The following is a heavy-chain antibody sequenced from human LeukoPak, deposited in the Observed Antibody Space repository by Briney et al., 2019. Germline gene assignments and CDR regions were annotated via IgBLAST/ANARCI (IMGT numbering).Heavy chain of an antibody. D-gene: IGHD5-18*01. CDR2: IHYSGKT. Sequence: SETLSLTCTVSGGSISSGAYYWGWIRQPPGKGLEWIGTIHYSGKTYYNPSLKSRITISIDTSKKQFALKLSSVTAADTAVYHCARADGYSYGRFDYWGPGTLVTVSS. V-gene: IGHV4-39*06. CDR3: ARADGYSYGRFDY. CDR1: GGSISSGAYY. J-gene: IGHJ4*02.